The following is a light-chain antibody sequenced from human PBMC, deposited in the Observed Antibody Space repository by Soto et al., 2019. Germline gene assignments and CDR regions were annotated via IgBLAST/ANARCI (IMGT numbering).Light chain of an antibody. CDR2: DVS. Sequence: QSALTQPASVSGSPGQSITISCTGTSSDVGGYNYVSWYQQHPGKAPKLMIYDVSNRPSGVSNRFSGSKSGNTASLTISGLQAEDEADYYCSSYTSSSTPQVVFGGGTKRTVL. CDR1: SSDVGGYNY. V-gene: IGLV2-14*01. CDR3: SSYTSSSTPQVV. J-gene: IGLJ2*01.